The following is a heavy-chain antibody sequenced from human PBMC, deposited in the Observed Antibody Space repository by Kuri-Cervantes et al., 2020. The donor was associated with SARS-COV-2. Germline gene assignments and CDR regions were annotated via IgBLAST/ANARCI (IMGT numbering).Heavy chain of an antibody. CDR1: GFTFSSYG. J-gene: IGHJ4*02. CDR2: IWYDGSNK. D-gene: IGHD6-19*01. V-gene: IGHV3-33*01. CDR3: ARGQYSSGWSYDQYFDY. Sequence: GESLKISCAASGFTFSSYGMHWVRQAPGKGLEWVAVIWYDGSNKYYADSVKGRFTISRDNSKNTLYLQMNSLRAEDTAVYYCARGQYSSGWSYDQYFDYWGQGTLVTVSS.